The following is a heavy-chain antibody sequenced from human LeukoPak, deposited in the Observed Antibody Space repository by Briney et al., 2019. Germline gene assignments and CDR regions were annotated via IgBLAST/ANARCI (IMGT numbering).Heavy chain of an antibody. CDR2: ISYDGSNK. J-gene: IGHJ4*02. CDR3: ASSWGSAIDF. CDR1: GFTFSSYA. Sequence: GGSLRLSCAASGFTFSSYAMHWVRQAPGKGLEWVAVISYDGSNKYYADSVKGRFTVSTDNAKNSLYLQMTSLRAEDTAVYYCASSWGSAIDFWGQGTLVTVSS. D-gene: IGHD3-16*01. V-gene: IGHV3-30-3*01.